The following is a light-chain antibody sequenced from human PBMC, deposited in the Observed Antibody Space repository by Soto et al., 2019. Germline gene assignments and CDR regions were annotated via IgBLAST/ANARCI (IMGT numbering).Light chain of an antibody. CDR1: QSVGDN. CDR3: HQYDDWPPLT. J-gene: IGKJ4*01. Sequence: TVMTQSPAALSVSPGDRASLSCRASQSVGDNLAWYQVRPGQSPRLLIYDASTRATGVPVRFTGSGSGTEFTLTIASLQSDDIAIYYCHQYDDWPPLTFGGGTKV. V-gene: IGKV3-15*01. CDR2: DAS.